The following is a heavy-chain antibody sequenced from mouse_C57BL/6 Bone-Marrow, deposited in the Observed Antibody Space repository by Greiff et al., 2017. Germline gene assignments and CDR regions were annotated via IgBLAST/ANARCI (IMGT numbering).Heavy chain of an antibody. CDR1: GYTFTSYW. CDR2: IHPSDSDT. Sequence: QVQLQQPGAELVKPGASVKVSCKASGYTFTSYWMHWVKQRPGQGLEWIGRIHPSDSDTNYNQKFKGKATLTVDKSSSTAYMQLSSLTSADSAVYYCARPLDDGYCAWFAYWGQGTLVTVSA. CDR3: ARPLDDGYCAWFAY. V-gene: IGHV1-74*01. J-gene: IGHJ3*01. D-gene: IGHD2-3*01.